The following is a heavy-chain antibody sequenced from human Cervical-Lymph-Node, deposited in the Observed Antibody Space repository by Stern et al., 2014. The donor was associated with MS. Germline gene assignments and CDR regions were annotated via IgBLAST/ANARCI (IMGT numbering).Heavy chain of an antibody. Sequence: VHLVESGAEVKKPGSSVRVSCKASGGTFSSYAISWVRQAPGQGLEWMGGIIPMFGTANYAQKFQGRVTITADDSTTTAYMEVSSLRSEDTAVYYCASSVGELTPEAVWGQGTTVTVFS. J-gene: IGHJ6*02. CDR3: ASSVGELTPEAV. D-gene: IGHD3-10*01. CDR1: GGTFSSYA. V-gene: IGHV1-69*01. CDR2: IIPMFGTA.